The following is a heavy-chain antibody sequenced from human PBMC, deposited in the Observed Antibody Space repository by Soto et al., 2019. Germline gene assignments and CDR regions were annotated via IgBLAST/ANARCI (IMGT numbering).Heavy chain of an antibody. V-gene: IGHV3-23*01. CDR1: VFPFGANA. J-gene: IGHJ4*02. Sequence: LRLSCVISVFPFGANAMSWVRQAPGKGLEWVSGLSNTGRRTYYADSVKGRFTISRDNSENTVYLQMNSLRVEDTAVYYCATEMGASRGPFDNWGQGXLVTVYS. CDR2: LSNTGRRT. CDR3: ATEMGASRGPFDN. D-gene: IGHD3-10*01.